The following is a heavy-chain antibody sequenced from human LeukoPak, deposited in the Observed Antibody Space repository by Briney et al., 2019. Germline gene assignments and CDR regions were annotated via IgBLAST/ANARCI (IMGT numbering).Heavy chain of an antibody. Sequence: ASVKVSCKASGYTFTSYGISWVRQAPGQGLEWMGWISAYNGNTNYAQKLQGRVTMTTDTSTSTAYMELRGLRSDDTAVYYCARDFRPFAYYYYYMDVWGKGTTVTVSS. D-gene: IGHD3-16*01. CDR2: ISAYNGNT. J-gene: IGHJ6*03. CDR3: ARDFRPFAYYYYYMDV. V-gene: IGHV1-18*01. CDR1: GYTFTSYG.